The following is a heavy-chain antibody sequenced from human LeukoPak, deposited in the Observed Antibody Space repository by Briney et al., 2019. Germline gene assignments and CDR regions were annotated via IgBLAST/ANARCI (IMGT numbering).Heavy chain of an antibody. CDR2: MSPNSGNT. J-gene: IGHJ4*02. CDR3: ARDQSRGYGFDY. Sequence: ASVKVSCKASGYSCSNNDINWVRQTTGQGLEWMGWMSPNSGNTGYAQKFQGRITMTKNTSISTAYMELSSLRSEDTAVYYCARDQSRGYGFDYWGQGTLVTVSS. V-gene: IGHV1-8*01. CDR1: GYSCSNND. D-gene: IGHD5-12*01.